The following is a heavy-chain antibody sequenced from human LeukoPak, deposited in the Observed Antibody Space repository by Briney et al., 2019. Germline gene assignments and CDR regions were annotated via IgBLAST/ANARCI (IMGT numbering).Heavy chain of an antibody. CDR3: ARANHNDY. CDR2: INPNSGAT. V-gene: IGHV1-2*02. CDR1: GYTFTDYY. Sequence: ASVKVSCKASGYTFTDYYMHWVRQAPGQGLEWMGWINPNSGATNYAQKFQGRVTVTRDTSIRTAYMELSSLRSDDTAVYYCARANHNDYWGQGTLVSVSS. D-gene: IGHD1-14*01. J-gene: IGHJ4*02.